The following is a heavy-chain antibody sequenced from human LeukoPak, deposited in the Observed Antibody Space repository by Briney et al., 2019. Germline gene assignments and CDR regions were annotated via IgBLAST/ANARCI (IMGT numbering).Heavy chain of an antibody. CDR1: GYPFSGYY. CDR3: ARGLWQQGVFGY. D-gene: IGHD6-13*01. Sequence: ASVKVSCKSSGYPFSGYYMHWVRQAPGQGLEWMGLINPNSGDTNYAQKFQGRVTMTSDTSTSTAYMELSRLRSDDTAVYYCARGLWQQGVFGYWGQGTLVTVSS. V-gene: IGHV1-2*06. CDR2: INPNSGDT. J-gene: IGHJ4*02.